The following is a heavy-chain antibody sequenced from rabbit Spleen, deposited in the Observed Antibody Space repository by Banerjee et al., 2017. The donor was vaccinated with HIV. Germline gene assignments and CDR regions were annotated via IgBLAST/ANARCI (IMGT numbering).Heavy chain of an antibody. CDR2: IDPVFGST. CDR3: VRDRANIGGDYGPYYFDL. V-gene: IGHV1S7*01. D-gene: IGHD2-1*01. Sequence: QLEESGGGLVQPGGSLKLSCKASGFTISGNYYMSWVRQAPGKGLEWIGYIDPVFGSTYYASWVNGRFTISSHNAQNTLFLQLNSLTAADTATYFCVRDRANIGGDYGPYYFDLWGPGTLVTVS. CDR1: GFTISGNY. J-gene: IGHJ4*01.